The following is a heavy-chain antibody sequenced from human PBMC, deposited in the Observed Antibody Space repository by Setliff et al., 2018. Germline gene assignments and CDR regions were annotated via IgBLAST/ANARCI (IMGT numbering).Heavy chain of an antibody. Sequence: PGGSLRLSCAASGFTFSSYSMNWVRQAPGKGLEWVGRIKNKGYGETTEFAASVKGRFTISRDDSKSIAYLHMSSLKTEDTAVYYCTRDRGPYDFWGAYFVYWGQGSLVTVPS. D-gene: IGHD3-3*01. CDR3: TRDRGPYDFWGAYFVY. J-gene: IGHJ4*02. V-gene: IGHV3-49*04. CDR1: GFTFSSYS. CDR2: IKNKGYGETT.